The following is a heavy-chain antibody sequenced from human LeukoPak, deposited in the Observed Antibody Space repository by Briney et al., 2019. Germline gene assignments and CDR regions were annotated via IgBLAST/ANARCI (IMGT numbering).Heavy chain of an antibody. Sequence: GASVKVSCKASGYTFTSYGISWVRRAPGQGLEWMGWISAYNGNTNYAQKLQGRVTMTTDTSTSTAYMELRSLRSDDTAVYYCARERFPNRAPNWFDPWGQGTLVTVSS. D-gene: IGHD3-10*01. CDR2: ISAYNGNT. CDR1: GYTFTSYG. J-gene: IGHJ5*02. CDR3: ARERFPNRAPNWFDP. V-gene: IGHV1-18*01.